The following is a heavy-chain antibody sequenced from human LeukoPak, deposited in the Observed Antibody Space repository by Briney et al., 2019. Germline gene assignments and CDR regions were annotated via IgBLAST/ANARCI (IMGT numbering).Heavy chain of an antibody. J-gene: IGHJ3*02. CDR1: GYTFTSYY. CDR2: INPNSGGT. CDR3: ARVRQLGAFDI. V-gene: IGHV1-2*02. D-gene: IGHD6-6*01. Sequence: ASVKVSCKASGYTFTSYYMHWVRQAPGQGLQWMGWINPNSGGTNYAQKFQGRVTITRDTPISTAYMELSRLSFDDTAAYYCARVRQLGAFDIWGQGTLVTVSS.